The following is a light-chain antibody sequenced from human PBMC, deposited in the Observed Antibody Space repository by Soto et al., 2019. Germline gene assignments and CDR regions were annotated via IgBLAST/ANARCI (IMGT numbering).Light chain of an antibody. CDR3: QQYGNSPQT. CDR2: DSS. J-gene: IGKJ1*01. V-gene: IGKV3-20*01. CDR1: QSVGSNY. Sequence: EIVLTQFPGTLSLSPGERATLSCRASQSVGSNYLAWYQQKPGQAPRLFIYDSSTRAAGIPDRFTGSGSGTDFTLTISRLEPEDFAVYYCQQYGNSPQTFGQGTKVDTK.